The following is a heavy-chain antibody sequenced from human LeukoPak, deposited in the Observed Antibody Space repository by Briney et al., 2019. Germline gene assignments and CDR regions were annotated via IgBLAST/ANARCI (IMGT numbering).Heavy chain of an antibody. Sequence: GGSLRLSCVASGFTFSSYTMGWVRQAPGKGLEWVATISSSSTYIYYGDSVRGRFTTSRENVDYSLYLQMNSLRAEDTAVYYCARDHGEQWLAIGDFDYFDYWGQGTLVTVSS. CDR2: ISSSSTYI. CDR3: ARDHGEQWLAIGDFDYFDY. J-gene: IGHJ4*02. V-gene: IGHV3-21*06. CDR1: GFTFSSYT. D-gene: IGHD6-19*01.